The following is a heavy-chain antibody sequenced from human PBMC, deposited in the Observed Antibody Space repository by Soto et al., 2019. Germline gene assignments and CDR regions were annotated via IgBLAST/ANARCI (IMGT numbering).Heavy chain of an antibody. D-gene: IGHD3-16*02. CDR3: ARDPSEDDYIWGSYRYWDY. CDR2: ISSSSSTI. J-gene: IGHJ4*02. CDR1: GFTFSSYS. Sequence: GGSLRLSCAASGFTFSSYSMNWVRQAPGKGLEWVSYISSSSSTIYYADSVKGRFTISRDNAKNSLYLQMNSLRAEDTAVYYCARDPSEDDYIWGSYRYWDYWGQGTLVTVSS. V-gene: IGHV3-48*01.